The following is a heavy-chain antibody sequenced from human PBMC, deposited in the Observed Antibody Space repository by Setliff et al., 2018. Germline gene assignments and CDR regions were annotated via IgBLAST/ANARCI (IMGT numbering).Heavy chain of an antibody. Sequence: GGSLRLSCTASGFTFISYAMSWVRQAPGKGLEWVSTISANGGSTYYADSVNGRFTISRDNSKSTVYLQMDSLRAEDTAVYYCAKSRRPVGTGYRGHFDYWGQGTRVTVS. V-gene: IGHV3-23*01. CDR3: AKSRRPVGTGYRGHFDY. CDR2: ISANGGST. J-gene: IGHJ4*02. CDR1: GFTFISYA. D-gene: IGHD3-9*01.